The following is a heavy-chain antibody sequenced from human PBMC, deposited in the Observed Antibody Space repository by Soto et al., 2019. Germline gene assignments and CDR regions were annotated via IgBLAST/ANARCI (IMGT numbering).Heavy chain of an antibody. CDR2: IKQDGSEK. D-gene: IGHD6-13*01. J-gene: IGHJ4*02. V-gene: IGHV3-7*01. CDR1: GFTFSSYW. CDR3: ARDAPPPAAHFDY. Sequence: GGSLRLSCAASGFTFSSYWMSWVRQAPGKGLEWVANIKQDGSEKYYVDSVKGRFTISRDNAKNSLYLQMNSLRAEDAAVYYCARDAPPPAAHFDYWGQGTLVTVSS.